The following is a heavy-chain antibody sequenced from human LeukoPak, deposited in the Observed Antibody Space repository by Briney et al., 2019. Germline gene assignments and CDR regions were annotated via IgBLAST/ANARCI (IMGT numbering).Heavy chain of an antibody. Sequence: PGGSLRLSCAASGFTFSSYAMSWVRQAPGKGLEWVSAISGSGGSTYYADSVKGRFTISRDNSKNTLYLQMNSLRAEDTAVYYCAKGPVGYCSSTSCRGAFDIWGQGTMVTVSS. D-gene: IGHD2-2*01. V-gene: IGHV3-23*01. CDR2: ISGSGGST. CDR1: GFTFSSYA. CDR3: AKGPVGYCSSTSCRGAFDI. J-gene: IGHJ3*02.